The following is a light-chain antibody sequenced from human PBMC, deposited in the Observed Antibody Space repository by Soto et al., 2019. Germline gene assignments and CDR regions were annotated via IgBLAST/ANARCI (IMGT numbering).Light chain of an antibody. J-gene: IGLJ3*02. V-gene: IGLV1-40*01. CDR1: SSNIGAGYD. CDR3: QSYDSSLSGWV. CDR2: GNS. Sequence: QSVLTQPPSLSGAPGQRVTISGTGSSSNIGAGYDVHWYQQLPGTAPKLLIYGNSKRPSGVPDRFSGSKSGTSASLAITGLQDEEEDDYYCQSYDSSLSGWVFGGGTKLTVL.